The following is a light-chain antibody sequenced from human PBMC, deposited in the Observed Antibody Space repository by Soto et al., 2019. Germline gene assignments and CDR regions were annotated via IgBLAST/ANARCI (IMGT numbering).Light chain of an antibody. CDR1: QSISSW. J-gene: IGKJ1*01. CDR2: KAS. V-gene: IGKV1-5*03. CDR3: QPDNSYWT. Sequence: DIQMTQSPSTLSASVGDRVTITCRASQSISSWLAWYQQKPGKAPKLLIYKASSLESGVPSRFSGSGSGTEFTLPISSLQPDDFATYYCQPDNSYWTLGQGTKVELK.